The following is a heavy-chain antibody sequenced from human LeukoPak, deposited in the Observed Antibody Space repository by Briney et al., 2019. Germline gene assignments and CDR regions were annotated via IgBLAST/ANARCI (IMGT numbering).Heavy chain of an antibody. CDR1: GFIFSNYA. J-gene: IGHJ4*02. V-gene: IGHV3-30*03. D-gene: IGHD1/OR15-1a*01. CDR2: ISFDGNTV. CDR3: VRVIPPGYWGVAGPTSHFDY. Sequence: GGSLRLSCVGSGFIFSNYAIHWVRQAPGKGLEWVAVISFDGNTVHYIDSVKGRFTISRDNSKGTVYLQMSGLRDEDTAMYFCVRVIPPGYWGVAGPTSHFDYWGQGTLVTVSS.